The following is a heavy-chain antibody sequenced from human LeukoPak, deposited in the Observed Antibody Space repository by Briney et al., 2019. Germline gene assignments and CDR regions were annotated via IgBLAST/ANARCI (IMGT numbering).Heavy chain of an antibody. J-gene: IGHJ4*02. CDR1: GFTFSTSA. V-gene: IGHV3-21*01. D-gene: IGHD6-13*01. CDR3: ARDIAAACSALDY. Sequence: GSLRLSCAASGFTFSTSAMNLGRPGPGKGLGGGSSITRSGRFIYYSDSGKGRFTLSRDNAQDLLFLQMTNLRAEDTAVYYCARDIAAACSALDYWGQGTLVTVSS. CDR2: ITRSGRFI.